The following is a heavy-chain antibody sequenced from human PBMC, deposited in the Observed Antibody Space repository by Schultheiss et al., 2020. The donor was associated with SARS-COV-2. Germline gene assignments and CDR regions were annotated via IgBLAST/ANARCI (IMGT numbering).Heavy chain of an antibody. V-gene: IGHV3-23*01. J-gene: IGHJ4*02. CDR1: GFTFSTSV. CDR2: ISVHGRGT. CDR3: AKGLGRFQWEVVRGPLDF. D-gene: IGHD2-2*01. Sequence: GGSLRLSCVASGFTFSTSVMHWVRQALGKGLEWVSGISVHGRGTYYADSVKGRFTIFRDNSKNTLYLQMNSLSVDDTAVYFCAKGLGRFQWEVVRGPLDFWGQGTLVTVSS.